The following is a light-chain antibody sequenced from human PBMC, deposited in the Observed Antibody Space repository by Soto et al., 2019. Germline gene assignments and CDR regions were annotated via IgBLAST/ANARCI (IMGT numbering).Light chain of an antibody. Sequence: DIQMTQSPSSLSASVGSRVSITRRASQGINNYLAWYQQKPGKVPKVLIYAASTLQPGVPSRFSGSESGTDFTLTINSLQPDDIATYYCQNYDSDPITFGQGTRLEIK. CDR3: QNYDSDPIT. J-gene: IGKJ5*01. CDR2: AAS. CDR1: QGINNY. V-gene: IGKV1-27*01.